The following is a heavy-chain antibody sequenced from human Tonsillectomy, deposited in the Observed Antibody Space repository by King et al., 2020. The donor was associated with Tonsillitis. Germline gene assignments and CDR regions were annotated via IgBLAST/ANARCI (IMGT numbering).Heavy chain of an antibody. V-gene: IGHV1-18*04. CDR1: GYTFATFG. CDR2: ISAFNGNT. CDR3: ARVEYDSSGYFPFDY. Sequence: DQLVQSGAEVKKPGASVKVSCKASGYTFATFGITWVRQAPGQGLEWLGWISAFNGNTNYAQKLQGRVTMTTDTSTSTAYMELRSLRSDDTAVYYCARVEYDSSGYFPFDYWGQGTLVTVSS. J-gene: IGHJ4*02. D-gene: IGHD3-22*01.